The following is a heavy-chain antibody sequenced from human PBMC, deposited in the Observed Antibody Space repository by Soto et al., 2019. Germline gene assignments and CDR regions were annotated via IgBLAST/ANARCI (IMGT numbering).Heavy chain of an antibody. Sequence: GGSLRLSSAASGFTCSSYSMNWVRQAPGKSLVCVLYISSSSSYIYYADSVKGRLSISRDNAKNSLYLQINSLRAEETAVYYCARDLGEQPLFPYYYYYYGMDVWGQGTTVPVSS. CDR2: ISSSSSYI. CDR3: ARDLGEQPLFPYYYYYYGMDV. V-gene: IGHV3-21*01. CDR1: GFTCSSYS. D-gene: IGHD6-13*01. J-gene: IGHJ6*02.